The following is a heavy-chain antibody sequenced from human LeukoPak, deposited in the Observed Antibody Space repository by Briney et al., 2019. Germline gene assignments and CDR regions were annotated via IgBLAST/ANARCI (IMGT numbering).Heavy chain of an antibody. Sequence: GGSLRLSCAASGFTFSSYSMTWVRQAPGKGLEWVAYIKQDGSEKHYVDSMKGRFTISRDNAKNSLYLQMNSLGAEDTAVYYCARSGPIDYWGQGTLVTVSP. D-gene: IGHD6-25*01. J-gene: IGHJ4*02. V-gene: IGHV3-7*01. CDR3: ARSGPIDY. CDR1: GFTFSSYS. CDR2: IKQDGSEK.